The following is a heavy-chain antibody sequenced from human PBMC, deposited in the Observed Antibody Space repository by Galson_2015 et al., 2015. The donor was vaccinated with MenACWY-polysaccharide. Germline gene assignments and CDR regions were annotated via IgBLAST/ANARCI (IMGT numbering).Heavy chain of an antibody. Sequence: SLRLSCAASGFTFSSYAMTWVRQAPGKGLEWVSTVSASDDRTYNAESVQGRFSISRDNSKNTLYLQMNNLRAEDTAMYYCVRENNGGSRDWGQGTLVTVSA. D-gene: IGHD4-23*01. CDR2: VSASDDRT. V-gene: IGHV3-23*01. CDR1: GFTFSSYA. J-gene: IGHJ4*02. CDR3: VRENNGGSRD.